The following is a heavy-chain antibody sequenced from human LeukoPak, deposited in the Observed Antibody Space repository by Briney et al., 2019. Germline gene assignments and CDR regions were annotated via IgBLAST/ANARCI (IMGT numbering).Heavy chain of an antibody. CDR2: ISGSGGST. J-gene: IGHJ5*02. V-gene: IGHV3-23*01. CDR1: GFTFSSYA. CDR3: ARGVSYGSGSYIGDP. D-gene: IGHD3-10*01. Sequence: GGSLRLSCAASGFTFSSYAMSWVRQAPGKGLEWVSAISGSGGSTYYADSVKGRFTISRDNSKNTLYLQMNSLRAEDTAVYYCARGVSYGSGSYIGDPWGQGTLVTVSS.